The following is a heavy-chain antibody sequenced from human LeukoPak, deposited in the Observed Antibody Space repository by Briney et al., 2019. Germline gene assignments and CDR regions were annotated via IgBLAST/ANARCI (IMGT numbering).Heavy chain of an antibody. Sequence: SETLSLTCTVSGGSLSSSSYYWGWIRQPPGKWLEWIGSIHYSGSTYYNPSLKSRVTISVDTSKNQFSLKLSSVTAAVTDVYYCASTPGSADYCGQGTLVTVSS. J-gene: IGHJ4*02. CDR3: ASTPGSADY. CDR2: IHYSGST. CDR1: GGSLSSSSYY. V-gene: IGHV4-39*01.